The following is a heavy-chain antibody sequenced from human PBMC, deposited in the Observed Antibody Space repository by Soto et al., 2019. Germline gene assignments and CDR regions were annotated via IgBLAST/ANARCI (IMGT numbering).Heavy chain of an antibody. J-gene: IGHJ5*02. CDR1: GGSFSGYY. D-gene: IGHD6-13*01. V-gene: IGHV4-34*01. CDR3: ARSIEAAPGTRPWFDP. Sequence: SETLSLTCAVYGGSFSGYYWSWIRQPPGKGLEWIGEINHSGSTNYNPSLKSRVTISVDTSKNQFSLKLSSVTAADTAVYYCARSIEAAPGTRPWFDPWGQATLVTVSS. CDR2: INHSGST.